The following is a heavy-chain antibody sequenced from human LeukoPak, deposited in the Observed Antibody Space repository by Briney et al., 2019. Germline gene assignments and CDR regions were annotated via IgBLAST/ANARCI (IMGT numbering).Heavy chain of an antibody. CDR2: ISYDGSNK. V-gene: IGHV3-30-3*01. CDR3: ARDSSGSYYGGNNWFDP. J-gene: IGHJ5*02. Sequence: GGSLRLSCAASGFTFSSYAMHWVRQAPGKGLEWVAVISYDGSNKYYADSVKGRFTISRDNSKNTLYLQMNSLRAEDTAVYYCARDSSGSYYGGNNWFDPWGQGTLVTVSS. CDR1: GFTFSSYA. D-gene: IGHD1-26*01.